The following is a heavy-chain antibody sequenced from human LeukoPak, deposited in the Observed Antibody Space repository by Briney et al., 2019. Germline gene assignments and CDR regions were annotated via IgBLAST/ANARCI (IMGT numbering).Heavy chain of an antibody. CDR2: IYTSGST. CDR3: ARGRIEYYDFWSGQNDAFDI. D-gene: IGHD3-3*01. J-gene: IGHJ3*02. V-gene: IGHV4-4*07. Sequence: SETLSLTCTVSGGSISSYYWSWIRHPAGKGLEWIGRIYTSGSTNYNPSLKSRVTMSVDTSKNQFSLKLSSVTAADTAVYYCARGRIEYYDFWSGQNDAFDIWGQGTMVTVSS. CDR1: GGSISSYY.